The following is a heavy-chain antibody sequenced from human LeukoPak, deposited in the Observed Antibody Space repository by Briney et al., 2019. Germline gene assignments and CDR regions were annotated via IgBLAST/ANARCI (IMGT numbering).Heavy chain of an antibody. CDR2: INPSGGST. Sequence: GASVKVSCKASGYTFTSYYMHWVRQAPGQGLEWMGIINPSGGSTSYAQKFQGRVTMTRDMSTSTVYMELSSLRSEDTAVYYCARDPSPDTAMVHLYYYYYYMDVWGKGTTVTVSS. J-gene: IGHJ6*03. CDR1: GYTFTSYY. D-gene: IGHD5-18*01. CDR3: ARDPSPDTAMVHLYYYYYYMDV. V-gene: IGHV1-46*01.